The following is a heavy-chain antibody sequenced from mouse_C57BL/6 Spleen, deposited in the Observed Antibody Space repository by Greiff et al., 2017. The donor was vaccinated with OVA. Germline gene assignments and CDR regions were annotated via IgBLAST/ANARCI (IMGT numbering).Heavy chain of an antibody. J-gene: IGHJ2*01. CDR1: GYTFTSYW. V-gene: IGHV1-64*01. Sequence: QVQLQQSGAELVKPGASVKLSCKASGYTFTSYWMHWVKQRPGQGLEWIGMIHPNSGSTNYNEKFKSKATLTVDKSSSTAYMQLSSLTSEDAAVDYCARWDYYGRDDYWGQGTTRTVSS. CDR3: ARWDYYGRDDY. D-gene: IGHD1-1*01. CDR2: IHPNSGST.